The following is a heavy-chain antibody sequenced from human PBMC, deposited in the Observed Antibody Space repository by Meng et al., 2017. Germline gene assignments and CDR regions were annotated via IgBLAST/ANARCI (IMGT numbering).Heavy chain of an antibody. CDR1: GGSFSDYY. V-gene: IGHV4-34*01. CDR3: ARGPTTMAHDFDY. Sequence: GSLRLSCVVSGGSFSDYYWSWIRQPPGKGLEWIGEINHSGSTNYNPSLESRATISVDTSQNNLSLKLSSVTAADSAVYYCARGPTTMAHDFDYWGQGTLVAVSS. J-gene: IGHJ4*02. CDR2: INHSGST. D-gene: IGHD4-11*01.